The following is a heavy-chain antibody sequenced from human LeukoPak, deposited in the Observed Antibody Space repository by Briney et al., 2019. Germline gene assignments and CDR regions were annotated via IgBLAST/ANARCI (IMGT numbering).Heavy chain of an antibody. V-gene: IGHV4-34*01. CDR2: INHSGST. J-gene: IGHJ4*02. CDR1: GGSFSGYY. CDR3: ARIVGIAARRGIDY. D-gene: IGHD6-6*01. Sequence: SETLSLTCAVYGGSFSGYYWSWIRQPPGKGLEWIGEINHSGSTNYNQSLKSRVTISVDTSKNQFSLKLSSVTAADTAVYYCARIVGIAARRGIDYWGQGTLVTVSS.